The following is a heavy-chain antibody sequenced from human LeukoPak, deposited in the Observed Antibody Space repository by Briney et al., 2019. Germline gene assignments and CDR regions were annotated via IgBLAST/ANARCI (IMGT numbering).Heavy chain of an antibody. CDR3: ARVHTILEWLLPIYYYYYMDV. J-gene: IGHJ6*03. CDR2: ISSDATNK. CDR1: GFTFNTFA. D-gene: IGHD3-3*01. V-gene: IGHV3-30-3*01. Sequence: GGSLRLSCAASGFTFNTFAMHWVRQSPGKGLEWVSLISSDATNKYYADSVRGRVTISRDNSKNTLYLQMNSLKPEDTAVYYCARVHTILEWLLPIYYYYYMDVWGKGTTVTVSS.